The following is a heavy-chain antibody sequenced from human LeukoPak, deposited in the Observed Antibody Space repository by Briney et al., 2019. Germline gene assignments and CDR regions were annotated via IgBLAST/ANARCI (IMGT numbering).Heavy chain of an antibody. CDR2: ISSSGSTI. CDR1: GFTFSSYE. D-gene: IGHD3-22*01. CDR3: ARDSRIRAPRITMIVVDRYYYYYGMDV. V-gene: IGHV3-48*03. Sequence: GGSLRLSCAASGFTFSSYEMNWVRQAPGKGLEWVSYISSSGSTIYYADSVKGRFTISRDNAKSSLYLQMNSLRAEDTAVYYCARDSRIRAPRITMIVVDRYYYYYGMDVWGQGTTVTVSS. J-gene: IGHJ6*02.